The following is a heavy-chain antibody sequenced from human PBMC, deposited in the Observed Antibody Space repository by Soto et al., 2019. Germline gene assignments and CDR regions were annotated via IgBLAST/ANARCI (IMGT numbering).Heavy chain of an antibody. J-gene: IGHJ4*02. CDR3: AMAPIQNGESIKENYFDF. CDR1: GGTFSNSV. Sequence: QVQLVQSGAEVKKPGSSVKVSCKGSGGTFSNSVISWVRQAPGQGLEWMGGLIPIFVTTNYAQKFQGRVTINSNESKSSVYMKIARLRTDDTAVYYCAMAPIQNGESIKENYFDFWGQGHMVTVSS. V-gene: IGHV1-69*01. CDR2: LIPIFVTT. D-gene: IGHD1-1*01.